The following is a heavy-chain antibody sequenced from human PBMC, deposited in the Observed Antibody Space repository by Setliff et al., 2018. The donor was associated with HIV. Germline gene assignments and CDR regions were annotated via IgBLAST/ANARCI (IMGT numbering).Heavy chain of an antibody. CDR2: ISATGTTV. V-gene: IGHV3-48*01. Sequence: GGSLRLSCAASGFMFSDHSFHWVRQAPGEGLEWLSYISATGTTVSYSDSVRGRFIISRDSVRNELYLQMKRLRVEDTALYYCVRDQLRVPERWDFDFWGQGTLVTVSS. CDR3: VRDQLRVPERWDFDF. CDR1: GFMFSDHS. D-gene: IGHD1-26*01. J-gene: IGHJ4*02.